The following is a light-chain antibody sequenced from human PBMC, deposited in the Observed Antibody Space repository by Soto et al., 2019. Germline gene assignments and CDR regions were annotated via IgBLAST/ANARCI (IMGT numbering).Light chain of an antibody. Sequence: QSVLTQPPSASGTSGQRVTISCSGSSSNIGSYFVYWYQQLPGTAPKLLIYRNNQRPSGVPDRFSGSKSGTSASLAISRLRSEDEADYYCAAWDDSLSGPVFGGGTKVTVL. CDR3: AAWDDSLSGPV. CDR2: RNN. V-gene: IGLV1-47*01. J-gene: IGLJ2*01. CDR1: SSNIGSYF.